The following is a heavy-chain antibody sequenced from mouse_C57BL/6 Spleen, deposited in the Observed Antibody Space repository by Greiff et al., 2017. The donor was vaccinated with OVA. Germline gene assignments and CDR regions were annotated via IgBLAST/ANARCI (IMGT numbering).Heavy chain of an antibody. Sequence: LQESGPELVKPGASVKISCKASGYAFSSSWMNWVKQRPGKGLEWIGRIYPGDGDTNYNGKFKGKATLTADKSSSTAYMQLSSLTSEDSAVYFCARWGTTGRGYAMDYWGQGTSVTVSS. V-gene: IGHV1-82*01. CDR3: ARWGTTGRGYAMDY. J-gene: IGHJ4*01. CDR1: GYAFSSSW. CDR2: IYPGDGDT. D-gene: IGHD1-1*01.